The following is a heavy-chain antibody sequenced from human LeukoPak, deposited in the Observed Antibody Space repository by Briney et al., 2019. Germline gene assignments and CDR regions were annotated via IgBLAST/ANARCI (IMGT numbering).Heavy chain of an antibody. D-gene: IGHD3-16*02. Sequence: PGRSLRLSCAASGFTFSSYGMHWVRQAPGKGLEWVAVIWYDGSNKYYADSVKGRFTISRDNSKNTLNLQMNSLRAEDTAVYYCARVGSLGNWYYDYVWGSYRQEEYYFDYWGQGTLVTVSS. CDR1: GFTFSSYG. CDR3: ARVGSLGNWYYDYVWGSYRQEEYYFDY. V-gene: IGHV3-33*01. CDR2: IWYDGSNK. J-gene: IGHJ4*02.